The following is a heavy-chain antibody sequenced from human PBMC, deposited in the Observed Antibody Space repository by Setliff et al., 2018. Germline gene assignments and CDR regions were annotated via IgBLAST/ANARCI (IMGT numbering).Heavy chain of an antibody. J-gene: IGHJ4*02. CDR1: GYTFSSYA. D-gene: IGHD3-22*01. CDR2: ISWDGAKT. CDR3: AKVLDTTGYYYFDF. Sequence: PGGSLRLSCVASGYTFSSYAIHWVRQAPGKGLEWVALISWDGAKTSYADSVRGRFTISRDGSKSTFYLDMSSLRSEDTAVYYCAKVLDTTGYYYFDFRGQGTLVTVSS. V-gene: IGHV3-30*18.